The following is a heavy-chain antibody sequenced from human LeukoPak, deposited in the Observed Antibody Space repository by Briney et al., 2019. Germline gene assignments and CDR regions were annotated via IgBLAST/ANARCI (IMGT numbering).Heavy chain of an antibody. CDR1: GGTFSSYA. CDR2: IIPILGIA. D-gene: IGHD3-16*01. Sequence: SVKVSCKASGGTFSSYAISWVRQAPGQGLEWMGRIIPILGIANYAQKFQGRVTITADKSTSTAYMELSSLRSEDTAVYYCARDSGGRGHFDFWGQGTLVTVSS. J-gene: IGHJ4*02. V-gene: IGHV1-69*04. CDR3: ARDSGGRGHFDF.